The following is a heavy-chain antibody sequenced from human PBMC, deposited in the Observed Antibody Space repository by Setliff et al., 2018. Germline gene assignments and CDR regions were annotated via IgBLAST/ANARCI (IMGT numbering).Heavy chain of an antibody. Sequence: PSETLSLTCTVSGGSISSDSHYWGWIRQPPGKGLEWIGSMYFSGSTYYNPSLKSRVTMSIDKSKNEFSLKMSSVTAADTAVYYCARAPRYFDSTGSYFDGWGQGTLVTVSS. J-gene: IGHJ4*02. CDR1: GGSISSDSHY. V-gene: IGHV4-39*07. CDR2: MYFSGST. CDR3: ARAPRYFDSTGSYFDG. D-gene: IGHD3-22*01.